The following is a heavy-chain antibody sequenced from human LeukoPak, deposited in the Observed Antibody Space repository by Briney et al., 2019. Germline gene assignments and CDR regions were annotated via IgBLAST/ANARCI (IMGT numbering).Heavy chain of an antibody. D-gene: IGHD4-11*01. CDR1: GGSISSSSYY. CDR2: IYYSRST. J-gene: IGHJ4*02. V-gene: IGHV4-39*01. CDR3: ARFHSNFHRPDED. Sequence: RSSETLSLTCTVSGGSISSSSYYWGWIRQPPGKGLEWIGSIYYSRSTYYNPSLKSRVTISVDTSKNQFSLKLSSVTAADTAVYYCARFHSNFHRPDEDWGQGTLVTVSS.